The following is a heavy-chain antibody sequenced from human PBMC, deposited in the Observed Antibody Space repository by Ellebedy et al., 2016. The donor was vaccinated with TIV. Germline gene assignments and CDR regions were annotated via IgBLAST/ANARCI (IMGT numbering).Heavy chain of an antibody. D-gene: IGHD2-2*01. J-gene: IGHJ6*02. V-gene: IGHV3-7*01. CDR1: GFTFSSYW. CDR3: ARDGQGGVVVPAAARRGYYYYGMDV. CDR2: IKQDGSEK. Sequence: GESPKISCAASGFTFSSYWMSWVRQAPGKGLEWVANIKQDGSEKYYADSVKGRFTISRDNSKNTLYLQMNSLRAEDTAVYYCARDGQGGVVVPAAARRGYYYYGMDVWGQGTTVTVSS.